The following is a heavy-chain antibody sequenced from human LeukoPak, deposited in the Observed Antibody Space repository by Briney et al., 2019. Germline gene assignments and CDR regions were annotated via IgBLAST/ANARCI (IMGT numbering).Heavy chain of an antibody. V-gene: IGHV4-61*08. D-gene: IGHD3-10*01. Sequence: SETLSLTCTVSGGSVSSGGYYWSWIRQPPGKGLEWIGYIYYSGSTTYNPSLNSRVTISVDTSKNKFSLKLSSVTAADTAVYYCARVPISTSARGYFDYWGQGTLVTVSS. CDR3: ARVPISTSARGYFDY. CDR1: GGSVSSGGYY. CDR2: IYYSGST. J-gene: IGHJ4*02.